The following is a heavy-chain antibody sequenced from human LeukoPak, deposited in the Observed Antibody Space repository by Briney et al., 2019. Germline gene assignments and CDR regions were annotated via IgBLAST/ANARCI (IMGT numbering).Heavy chain of an antibody. Sequence: GGSLRLSCAASGFTFSDYYMSWIRQAPGKGLEWVSYISSSGSTIYYADSVKGRFTISRDNAKNSLNLQMNSLRAEDTAVYYCARDRQMATITLNFDYWGQGILVTVSS. CDR1: GFTFSDYY. V-gene: IGHV3-11*01. CDR2: ISSSGSTI. D-gene: IGHD5-24*01. CDR3: ARDRQMATITLNFDY. J-gene: IGHJ4*02.